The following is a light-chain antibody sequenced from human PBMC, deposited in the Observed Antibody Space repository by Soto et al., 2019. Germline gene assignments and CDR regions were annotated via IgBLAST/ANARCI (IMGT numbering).Light chain of an antibody. J-gene: IGKJ1*01. CDR1: QSVSSN. Sequence: EIVMTRSPATLSVSPGERATLSCRASQSVSSNLAWYQQKPGQAPRLLIYGASTRATGIPARFSGSGSGTEFTLTISSLQSEDFADYYCHQYNNWPPWTFGQGTKVEIK. CDR2: GAS. V-gene: IGKV3-15*01. CDR3: HQYNNWPPWT.